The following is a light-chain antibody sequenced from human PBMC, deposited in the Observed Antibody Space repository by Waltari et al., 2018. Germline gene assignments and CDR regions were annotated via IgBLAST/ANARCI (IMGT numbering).Light chain of an antibody. CDR1: QDISNY. CDR3: QQYDNLFT. J-gene: IGKJ3*01. CDR2: DAS. V-gene: IGKV1-33*01. Sequence: DIQMTQSPSSLSASVGDRVPITCQASQDISNYLNWYQQKPGKAPKLLIYDASNLETGVPSRFSGSGSGTDFTFTISSLQTEDIATYYCQQYDNLFTFGPGTKVDIK.